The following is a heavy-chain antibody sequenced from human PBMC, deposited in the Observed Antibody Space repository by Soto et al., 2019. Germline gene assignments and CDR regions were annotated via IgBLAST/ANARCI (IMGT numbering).Heavy chain of an antibody. V-gene: IGHV1-3*01. Sequence: QVQLVQSGAEVKKPGASVKVSCKASGYTFTSYAMHWVRQAPGQRLEWMGWINAGNGNTKYSQMFQGRVTITRYTSASTAYMELSSLRSEDTAVYYCARDSAGYSSSWLYYYYYFMDVWGKGTTVTVSS. D-gene: IGHD6-13*01. CDR2: INAGNGNT. J-gene: IGHJ6*03. CDR3: ARDSAGYSSSWLYYYYYFMDV. CDR1: GYTFTSYA.